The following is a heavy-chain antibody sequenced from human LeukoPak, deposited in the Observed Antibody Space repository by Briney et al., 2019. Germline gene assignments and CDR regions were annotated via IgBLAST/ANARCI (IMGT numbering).Heavy chain of an antibody. Sequence: SETLSLTCTVSGGSISSSSYYWGWIRQPPGKGLEWIGSIYCSGNTYYNPSLKSRVTISVDTSKNLFSLKLSSVTAADTAVYYCARQYYDYVWGSYRDLYYFDYWGQGTLVTVSS. CDR1: GGSISSSSYY. J-gene: IGHJ4*02. CDR2: IYCSGNT. D-gene: IGHD3-16*02. V-gene: IGHV4-39*01. CDR3: ARQYYDYVWGSYRDLYYFDY.